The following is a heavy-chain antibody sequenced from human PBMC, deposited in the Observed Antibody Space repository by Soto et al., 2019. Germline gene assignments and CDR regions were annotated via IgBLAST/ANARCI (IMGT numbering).Heavy chain of an antibody. D-gene: IGHD3-16*02. CDR3: ARDKGSVDYTWGTYRSRRYFEN. Sequence: PSETLSLTCAVYGDSITVSGGSITSFYWSWLRRSPERGLEWIGNIYYSGRTTYNLSLKNRVTISIDTPRNHLTLRLISVTAADTAVYYCARDKGSVDYTWGTYRSRRYFENWGQGVPVTVSS. CDR2: IYYSGRT. V-gene: IGHV4-61*03. J-gene: IGHJ4*02. CDR1: VSGGSITSFY.